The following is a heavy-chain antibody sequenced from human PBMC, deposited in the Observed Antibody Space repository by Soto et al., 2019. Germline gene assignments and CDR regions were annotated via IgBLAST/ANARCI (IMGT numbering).Heavy chain of an antibody. Sequence: ASVKVSCKASGYTFTSYGISWVRQAPGQGLEWMGWTSAYNGNTNYAQKLQGRVTMTTDTSTSTAYMELRSLRSDDTAVYYCARRHTVTTLADYWGQGTLVTVSS. V-gene: IGHV1-18*01. CDR2: TSAYNGNT. J-gene: IGHJ4*02. D-gene: IGHD4-17*01. CDR3: ARRHTVTTLADY. CDR1: GYTFTSYG.